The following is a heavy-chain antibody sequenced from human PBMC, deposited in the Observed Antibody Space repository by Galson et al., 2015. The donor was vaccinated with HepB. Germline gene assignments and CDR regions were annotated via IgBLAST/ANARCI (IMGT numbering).Heavy chain of an antibody. CDR2: IYPGDSDT. Sequence: QSGAEVKKPGESLKISCKGSGYSFTNHWIGWVRQMPGKGLEWMGIIYPGDSDTRYSPSFQGQVTISADKSIRTAYLQWSTLKASDTAMYYCARSTMVRGASSKGWFDTWGQGTLVTVSS. CDR3: ARSTMVRGASSKGWFDT. D-gene: IGHD3-10*01. V-gene: IGHV5-51*01. J-gene: IGHJ5*02. CDR1: GYSFTNHW.